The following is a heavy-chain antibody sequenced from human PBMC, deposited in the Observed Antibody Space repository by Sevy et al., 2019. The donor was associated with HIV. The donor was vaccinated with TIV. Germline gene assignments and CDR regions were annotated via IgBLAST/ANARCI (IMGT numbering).Heavy chain of an antibody. Sequence: GGSLRLSCATSGFKFSQYSMSWVRQAPGKGLEWVSTLSFGCGRINYADSVKGRFTISRDDSKDTVYLQMNSLRVEDTAVYFCAREGCTEPHDNWGQGTLVTVSS. CDR2: LSFGCGRI. V-gene: IGHV3-23*01. CDR1: GFKFSQYS. J-gene: IGHJ4*02. CDR3: AREGCTEPHDN.